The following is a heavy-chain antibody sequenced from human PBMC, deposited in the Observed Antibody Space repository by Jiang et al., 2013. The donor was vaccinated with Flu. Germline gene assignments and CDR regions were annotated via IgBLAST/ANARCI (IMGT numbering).Heavy chain of an antibody. Sequence: TLSLTCTVSGGSISSYVLELDPAAPREGTGVDWVYLLQWEHQLQPSLKSRVTISVDTSKNQFSLKLSSVTAADTAVYYCARDSTYYYDSSGYPPYWYFDLWGRGTLVTVSS. CDR3: ARDSTYYYDSSGYPPYWYFDL. V-gene: IGHV4-59*01. D-gene: IGHD3-22*01. CDR2: LLQWEH. CDR1: GGSISSYV. J-gene: IGHJ2*01.